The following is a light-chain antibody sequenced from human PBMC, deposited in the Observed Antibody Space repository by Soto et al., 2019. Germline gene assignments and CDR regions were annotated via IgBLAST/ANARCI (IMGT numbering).Light chain of an antibody. CDR3: QQRSVWPQFT. J-gene: IGKJ3*01. CDR1: QSVGNY. CDR2: YAS. Sequence: EVVLTQSPATLSLSPGERATLSCRASQSVGNYLAWYQQKPGQAPRRLIYYASNRATGIPARFSGSGSGTDFTLPISSLEPEDFAVYYCQQRSVWPQFTFGPGTKVDIK. V-gene: IGKV3-11*01.